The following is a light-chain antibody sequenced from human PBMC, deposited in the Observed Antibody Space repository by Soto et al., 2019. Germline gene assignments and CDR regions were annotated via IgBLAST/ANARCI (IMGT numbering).Light chain of an antibody. Sequence: QSVLTQPASVSGSPGQSITISCTGTSSDIGTYKDVSWFQHHPGKAPKLIIFEVSNRPSGISDRFSGFKSANTAYLTISGVQPEDEADYHCRSYTTINTVVFGGGTKLTVL. V-gene: IGLV2-14*01. CDR3: RSYTTINTVV. CDR1: SSDIGTYKD. CDR2: EVS. J-gene: IGLJ2*01.